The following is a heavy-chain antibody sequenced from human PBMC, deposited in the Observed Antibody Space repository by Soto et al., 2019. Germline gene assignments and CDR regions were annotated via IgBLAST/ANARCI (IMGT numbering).Heavy chain of an antibody. D-gene: IGHD1-26*01. CDR1: GFTVSSKY. J-gene: IGHJ4*02. V-gene: IGHV3-66*01. CDR3: ARDSLPGTRTWADH. CDR2: IYMRGST. Sequence: VQLVESGGGLVQPGESLRLSCAASGFTVSSKYMSWVRQAPGKGLEWVSIIYMRGSTFYADSVKGRFTISRDTSKNTLYLQMDHPTVQDTAMYYCARDSLPGTRTWADHWGQGTLVTVSS.